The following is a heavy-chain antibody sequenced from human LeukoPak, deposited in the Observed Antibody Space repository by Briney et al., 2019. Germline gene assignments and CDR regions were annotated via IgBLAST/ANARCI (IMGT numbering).Heavy chain of an antibody. D-gene: IGHD3-22*01. V-gene: IGHV4-4*02. Sequence: SGTLSLTCAVSGGSISSSNWWSWVRQPPGKGLEWIGEIYHSGSTNYNPSLKSRVTISVDKSKNQFSLKLSSVTAADTAVYYCARHLPYYYDSSGYPNWFDPWGQGTLVTVSS. J-gene: IGHJ5*02. CDR2: IYHSGST. CDR3: ARHLPYYYDSSGYPNWFDP. CDR1: GGSISSSNW.